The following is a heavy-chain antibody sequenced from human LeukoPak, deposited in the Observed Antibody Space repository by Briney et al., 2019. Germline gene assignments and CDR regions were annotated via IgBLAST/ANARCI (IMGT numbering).Heavy chain of an antibody. J-gene: IGHJ6*03. V-gene: IGHV1-2*02. Sequence: GASVKVSCKASGYTFTSYYMHWVRQAPGQGLEWMGWINPNSGGTNYAQKFQGRVTMTRDTSISTAYMELSRLRSDDTAVYYCARDLVVPAAIGVGFYMDVWGKGTTVTVSS. CDR2: INPNSGGT. CDR3: ARDLVVPAAIGVGFYMDV. CDR1: GYTFTSYY. D-gene: IGHD2-2*02.